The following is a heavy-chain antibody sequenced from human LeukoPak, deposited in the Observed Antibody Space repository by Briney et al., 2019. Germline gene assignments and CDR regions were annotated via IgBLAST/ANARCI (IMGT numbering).Heavy chain of an antibody. CDR2: IRYDGSNK. Sequence: PGGSLRLSCAASGFTFSSYGMHWVRQAPGKGLEWVAFIRYDGSNKYYADSVKGRFTISRDYSKNTLYLQMNSLRAEDTAVYYCANERFSSGYYGTDDYWGQGTLVTVSS. D-gene: IGHD3-22*01. CDR3: ANERFSSGYYGTDDY. J-gene: IGHJ4*02. V-gene: IGHV3-30*02. CDR1: GFTFSSYG.